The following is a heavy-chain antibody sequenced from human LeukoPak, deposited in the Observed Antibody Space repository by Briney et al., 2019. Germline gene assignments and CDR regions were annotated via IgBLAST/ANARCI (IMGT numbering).Heavy chain of an antibody. CDR1: GFTVSSNY. D-gene: IGHD6-19*01. CDR3: AKEYSSGWHDAFDI. Sequence: GGSLRLSCAASGFTVSSNYMSWVRQAPGKGLEWVSVIYSGGSTYYADSVKGRFTISRDNSKNTLYLQMNSLRAVDTAVYYCAKEYSSGWHDAFDIWGQGTMVTVSS. V-gene: IGHV3-53*05. J-gene: IGHJ3*02. CDR2: IYSGGST.